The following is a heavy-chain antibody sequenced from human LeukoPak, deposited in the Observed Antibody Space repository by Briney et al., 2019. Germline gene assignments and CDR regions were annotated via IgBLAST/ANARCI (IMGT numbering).Heavy chain of an antibody. CDR3: ARDLGEYQLLYWFDP. V-gene: IGHV1-2*02. J-gene: IGHJ5*02. D-gene: IGHD2-2*01. CDR2: INPNSGGT. Sequence: ASVKVSCKASGYTFTGYYMHWVRQAAGQGLEWMGWINPNSGGTNYVQKFQGRLTMTRDTSISTAYMELSRLRSDDTAVYYCARDLGEYQLLYWFDPWGQGTLVTVSS. CDR1: GYTFTGYY.